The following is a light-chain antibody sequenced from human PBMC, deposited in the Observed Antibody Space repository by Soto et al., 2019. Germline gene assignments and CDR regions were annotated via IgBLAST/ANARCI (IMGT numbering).Light chain of an antibody. CDR3: QQYSSSRT. Sequence: DIQMTQSPSSLSASVGDRVTITCRASQNIINFLTWYQQKPGKAPKLLIYAATTLQSGVPSRFSGSGSGTEFTLTISSLQSEDFAVYYCQQYSSSRTFGQGTKVDIK. J-gene: IGKJ1*01. V-gene: IGKV1-39*01. CDR1: QNIINF. CDR2: AAT.